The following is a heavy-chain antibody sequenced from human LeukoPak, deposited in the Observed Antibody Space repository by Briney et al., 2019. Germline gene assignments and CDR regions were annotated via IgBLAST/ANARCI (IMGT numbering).Heavy chain of an antibody. CDR1: EFTFSSYT. CDR2: IGGSGGST. V-gene: IGHV3-23*01. Sequence: GGSLRLSCAASEFTFSSYTMSWVRQAPGKGLQWVSAIGGSGGSTSYADSVKGRFTISRDNSKNTLYLQMNSLRAEDTAVYYCAKDQLPYYGSGAGDYWGQGTLVTVSS. D-gene: IGHD3-10*01. CDR3: AKDQLPYYGSGAGDY. J-gene: IGHJ4*02.